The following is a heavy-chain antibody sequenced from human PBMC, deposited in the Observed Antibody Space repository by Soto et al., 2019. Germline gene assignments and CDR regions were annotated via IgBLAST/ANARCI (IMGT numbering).Heavy chain of an antibody. CDR3: ARGTEYSCSYRYYYYMDV. V-gene: IGHV1-8*01. Sequence: ASVKVSCKASGYTFTSYDINWVRQATGQGLEWMGWMSPNSGNTGYAQKFQGRVTMTRNTSISTAYMELSSLRSEDTAVYYCARGTEYSCSYRYYYYMDVWGKGTTVTVSS. CDR1: GYTFTSYD. D-gene: IGHD6-6*01. J-gene: IGHJ6*03. CDR2: MSPNSGNT.